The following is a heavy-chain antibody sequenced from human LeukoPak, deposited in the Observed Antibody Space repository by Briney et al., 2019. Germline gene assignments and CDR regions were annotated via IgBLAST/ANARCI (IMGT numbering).Heavy chain of an antibody. CDR2: IYYSGST. CDR1: GGSISSSSYY. J-gene: IGHJ3*02. Sequence: SETLSLTCTVSGGSISSSSYYWGWIRQPPGKGLEWIGSIYYSGSTYYNPSLKSRVTISVDTSKNQFSLKLSSVTAADTAVHYCARSSSTSWNAFDIWGQGTMVTVSS. V-gene: IGHV4-39*01. CDR3: ARSSSTSWNAFDI. D-gene: IGHD2-2*01.